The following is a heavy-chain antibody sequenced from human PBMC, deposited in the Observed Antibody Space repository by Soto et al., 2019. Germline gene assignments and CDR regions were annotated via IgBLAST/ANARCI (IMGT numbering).Heavy chain of an antibody. Sequence: GGSLRLSCAASRFTFSSYAMSWVRQAPGKGLEWVSAVSGSGGTTYYAESVKGRFTISRDNSKNTLYLQMHGLSAEDTATYYCAKDQRSFISGSFDYWGQGTLVTVSS. CDR2: VSGSGGTT. V-gene: IGHV3-23*01. J-gene: IGHJ4*02. D-gene: IGHD3-3*02. CDR3: AKDQRSFISGSFDY. CDR1: RFTFSSYA.